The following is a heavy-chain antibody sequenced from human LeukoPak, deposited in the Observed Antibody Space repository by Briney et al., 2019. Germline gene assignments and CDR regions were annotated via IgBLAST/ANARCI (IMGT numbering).Heavy chain of an antibody. Sequence: ASVKVSCKASGYTFTSYYMHWVRQATGQGLEWMGLINPSGGSTSYAQKFQGRVTMTRDTSTSTVYMELSSLRSEDTAVYYCARVSRRIAVAGSEYFQHWGQGTLVTVSS. V-gene: IGHV1-46*01. CDR3: ARVSRRIAVAGSEYFQH. J-gene: IGHJ1*01. CDR2: INPSGGST. CDR1: GYTFTSYY. D-gene: IGHD6-19*01.